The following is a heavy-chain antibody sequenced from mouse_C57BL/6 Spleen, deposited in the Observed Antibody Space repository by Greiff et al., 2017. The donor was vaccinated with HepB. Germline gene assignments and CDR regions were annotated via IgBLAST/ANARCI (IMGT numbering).Heavy chain of an antibody. CDR3: ARLKFITTVVATDWYFDV. Sequence: EVQLVESGGGLVQPGGSLKLSCAASGIDFSRYWMSWVRRAPGKGLEWIGEINPDSSTINYAPSLKDKFIISRDNAKNTLYLQMSKVRSEDTALYYCARLKFITTVVATDWYFDVWGTGTTVTVSS. CDR1: GIDFSRYW. D-gene: IGHD1-1*01. CDR2: INPDSSTI. V-gene: IGHV4-1*01. J-gene: IGHJ1*03.